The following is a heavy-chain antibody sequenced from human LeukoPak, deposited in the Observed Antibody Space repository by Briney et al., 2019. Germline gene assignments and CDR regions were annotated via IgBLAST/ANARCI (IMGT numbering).Heavy chain of an antibody. Sequence: GGSLRLSCAAYGFTFSSYGMHWVRQAPGQGLEGVAVISFDGKNKYFADSVRGRFIISRDNSKNTLYLQMNSLRVEDTAVYYCAKGDGYYYYGMDVWGQGTTVTVSS. CDR2: ISFDGKNK. V-gene: IGHV3-30*18. CDR1: GFTFSSYG. CDR3: AKGDGYYYYGMDV. J-gene: IGHJ6*02.